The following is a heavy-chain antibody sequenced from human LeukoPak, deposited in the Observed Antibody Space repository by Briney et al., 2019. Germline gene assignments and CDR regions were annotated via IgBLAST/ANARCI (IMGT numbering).Heavy chain of an antibody. CDR2: ISGSGGST. V-gene: IGHV3-23*01. J-gene: IGHJ4*02. CDR1: GFAFGNYA. CDR3: AKTLVELLLGFDY. Sequence: GGSLRLSCAASGFAFGNYAMGWVRRAPGKGLEWVSAISGSGGSTYYADSVKGRFTISRDNSKNTLYLQMNSLRAEDTAVYYCAKTLVELLLGFDYWGQGTLVTVSS. D-gene: IGHD2-15*01.